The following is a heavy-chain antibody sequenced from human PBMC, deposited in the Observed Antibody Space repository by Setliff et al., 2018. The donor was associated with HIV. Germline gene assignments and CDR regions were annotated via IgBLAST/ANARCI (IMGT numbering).Heavy chain of an antibody. CDR2: IRLDGSDK. Sequence: HPGGSLRLSCAASGFTFRNYGMHWVRQAPGKGLEWVAFIRLDGSDKFYADSVKGRFTISRDNSKNTLFLQMNSLRSEDTAVYYCARAFCTAGTTQCYYYMDVWGKGTTVTVSS. CDR3: ARAFCTAGTTQCYYYMDV. J-gene: IGHJ6*03. CDR1: GFTFRNYG. V-gene: IGHV3-30*02. D-gene: IGHD1-1*01.